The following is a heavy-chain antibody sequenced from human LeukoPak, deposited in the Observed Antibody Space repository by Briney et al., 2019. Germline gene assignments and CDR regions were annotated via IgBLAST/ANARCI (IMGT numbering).Heavy chain of an antibody. D-gene: IGHD6-13*01. CDR2: IYYSGST. V-gene: IGHV4-59*01. CDR3: ARDSSSWYSGWFDP. Sequence: PSETLSLTCTVSGGSISSYYWSWIRQPPGKGLEWIGYIYYSGSTNYNPSLKSRVTISVDTSKNQFSLKLSSVTAADTAVYYRARDSSSWYSGWFDPWGQGTLVTVSS. J-gene: IGHJ5*02. CDR1: GGSISSYY.